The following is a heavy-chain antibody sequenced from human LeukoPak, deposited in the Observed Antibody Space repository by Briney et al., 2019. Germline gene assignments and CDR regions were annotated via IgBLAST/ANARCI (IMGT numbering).Heavy chain of an antibody. J-gene: IGHJ4*02. Sequence: GGSLRLSCAASGFTFSSYSVNWVRQAPGKGLEWVSSISSSSSYIYYADSVKGRFTISRDNAKNSLYLQMNSLRAEDTAVYYCARDSAAVAGTGHYWGQGTLVTVSS. V-gene: IGHV3-21*01. D-gene: IGHD6-19*01. CDR3: ARDSAAVAGTGHY. CDR1: GFTFSSYS. CDR2: ISSSSSYI.